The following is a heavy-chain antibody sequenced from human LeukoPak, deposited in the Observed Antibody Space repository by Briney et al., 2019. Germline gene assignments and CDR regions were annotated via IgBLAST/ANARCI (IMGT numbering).Heavy chain of an antibody. CDR2: ISYDGGIT. CDR3: ARDSTYYYDSGSSGPHYFDS. V-gene: IGHV3-30*01. Sequence: GRSLRLSCAASGFTFSSYAMHWVRQAPGKGLEWVAVISYDGGITYYADSVKRRFTISRDNSMNTLYLQLNSLRAEDTAVYYCARDSTYYYDSGSSGPHYFDSWGQGTLVTVSS. D-gene: IGHD3-10*01. CDR1: GFTFSSYA. J-gene: IGHJ4*02.